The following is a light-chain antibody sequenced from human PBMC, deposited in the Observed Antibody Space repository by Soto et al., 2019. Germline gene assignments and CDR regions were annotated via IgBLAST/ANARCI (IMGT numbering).Light chain of an antibody. CDR1: QSVSNS. CDR2: DAS. Sequence: EIVLTQSPATLSLSPGESATLSCRASQSVSNSLAWFQQKPGQAPRLLIYDASNRATGIPARFSGSGSGTDFTLTISRLEPEDSAVYYCQQYGSSPTWTFGQGTKVDIK. J-gene: IGKJ1*01. V-gene: IGKV3-20*01. CDR3: QQYGSSPTWT.